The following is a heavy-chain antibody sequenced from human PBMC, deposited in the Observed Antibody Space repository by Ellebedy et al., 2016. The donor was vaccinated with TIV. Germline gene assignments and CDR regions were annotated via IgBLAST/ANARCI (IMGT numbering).Heavy chain of an antibody. CDR2: IGTAGDT. J-gene: IGHJ3*02. Sequence: GGSLRLSXAASGFTFSSYDMHWVRQATGKGLEWVSAIGTAGDTYYPGSVKGRFTISRENAENSLYLQMNSLRAGDTAVYYCARRSPYYYDSTSYAFDIWGQGTMVTVSS. V-gene: IGHV3-13*01. CDR3: ARRSPYYYDSTSYAFDI. CDR1: GFTFSSYD. D-gene: IGHD3-22*01.